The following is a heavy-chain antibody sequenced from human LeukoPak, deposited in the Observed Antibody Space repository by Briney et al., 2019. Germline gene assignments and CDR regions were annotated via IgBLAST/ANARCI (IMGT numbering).Heavy chain of an antibody. CDR3: ARGLHPLGWFDP. J-gene: IGHJ5*02. Sequence: SETLSLTCTVSGGSISSSSYYWGWIRQPAGKGLEWIGRIYTSGSTNYNPSLKSRVTMSVDTSKNQFSLKLSSVTAADTAVYYCARGLHPLGWFDPWGQETLVTVSS. CDR1: GGSISSSSYY. D-gene: IGHD4-11*01. CDR2: IYTSGST. V-gene: IGHV4-61*02.